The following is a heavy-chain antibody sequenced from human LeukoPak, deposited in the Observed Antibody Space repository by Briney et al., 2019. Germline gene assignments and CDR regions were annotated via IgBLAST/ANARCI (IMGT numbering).Heavy chain of an antibody. J-gene: IGHJ6*02. CDR1: GFTFDDYA. CDR2: ISWNSGSI. Sequence: PGGSLRLSCAASGFTFDDYAMHWVWQAPGKGLEWVSGISWNSGSIGYADSVKGRFTISRDNAKNSLYLQMNSLRAEDTAVYYCARASPSWYYYYGMDVWGQGTTVTVSS. V-gene: IGHV3-9*01. CDR3: ARASPSWYYYYGMDV. D-gene: IGHD2-2*01.